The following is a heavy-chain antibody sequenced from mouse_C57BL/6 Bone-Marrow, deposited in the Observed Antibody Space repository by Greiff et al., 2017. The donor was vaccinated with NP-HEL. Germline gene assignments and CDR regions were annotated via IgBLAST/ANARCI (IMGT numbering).Heavy chain of an antibody. D-gene: IGHD2-1*01. Sequence: EVQVVESGAELVRPGASVKLSCTASGFNIKDDYMHWVKQRPEQGLEWIGWIDPENGDTEYASKFQGKATITADTSSNTAYLQLSSLTSEDTAVYYCTVTSFAYWGQGTLVTVSA. J-gene: IGHJ3*01. V-gene: IGHV14-4*01. CDR3: TVTSFAY. CDR1: GFNIKDDY. CDR2: IDPENGDT.